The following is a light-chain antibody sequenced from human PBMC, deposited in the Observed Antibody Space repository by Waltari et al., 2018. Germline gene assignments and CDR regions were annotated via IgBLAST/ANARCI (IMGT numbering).Light chain of an antibody. Sequence: ETVMTQSPATLSLSPGERATLSCRASQSVGSSLAWYQQKPGQAPRLLIYGASNRATGIPDRFRGSGSGTEFTLTISSLEPEDVAVYYCQQNSDWPLTFGGGTKVEI. CDR2: GAS. CDR1: QSVGSS. CDR3: QQNSDWPLT. V-gene: IGKV3D-15*01. J-gene: IGKJ4*01.